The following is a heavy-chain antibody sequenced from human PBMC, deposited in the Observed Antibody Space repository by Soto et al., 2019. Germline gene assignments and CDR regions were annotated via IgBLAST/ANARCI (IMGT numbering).Heavy chain of an antibody. J-gene: IGHJ5*01. V-gene: IGHV1-3*01. CDR3: AVVFYYYGSGSNS. CDR1: GYNFTDYA. Sequence: QVQLVQSGSEVKKPGASGKVPCKASGYNFTDYALHWVRQAPGQGLEWMGWINPDNSNTKYSQKFQGRVTTSSAKSANTAYMELRSLTSEDTAVYYCAVVFYYYGSGSNSWGHGTLVNASS. CDR2: INPDNSNT. D-gene: IGHD3-10*01.